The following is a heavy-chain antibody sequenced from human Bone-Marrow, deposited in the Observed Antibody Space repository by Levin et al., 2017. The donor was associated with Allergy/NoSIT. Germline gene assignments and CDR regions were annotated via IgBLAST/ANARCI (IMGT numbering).Heavy chain of an antibody. Sequence: GESLKISCAASGFTFSSYSMNWVRQAPGKGLEWVSSISSSSSYIYYADSVKGRFTISRDNAKNSLYLQMNSLRAEDTAVYYCARGYFMVPAAIRFGYYYYMDVWGKGTTVTVSS. J-gene: IGHJ6*03. CDR1: GFTFSSYS. D-gene: IGHD2-2*01. CDR2: ISSSSSYI. CDR3: ARGYFMVPAAIRFGYYYYMDV. V-gene: IGHV3-21*01.